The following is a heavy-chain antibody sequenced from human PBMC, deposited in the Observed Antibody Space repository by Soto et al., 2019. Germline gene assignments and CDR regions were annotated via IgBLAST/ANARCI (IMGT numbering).Heavy chain of an antibody. Sequence: PGGSLRLSCSASGFTFSSYAMHWVRQAPGKGLEYVSAISSNGGSTYYADSAKGRFTISRDNSKNTLYLQMSSLRAEDTAVYYCVKDYYYDSSGYYGAFDIWGQGTMVTVSS. D-gene: IGHD3-22*01. CDR3: VKDYYYDSSGYYGAFDI. CDR2: ISSNGGST. J-gene: IGHJ3*02. CDR1: GFTFSSYA. V-gene: IGHV3-64D*06.